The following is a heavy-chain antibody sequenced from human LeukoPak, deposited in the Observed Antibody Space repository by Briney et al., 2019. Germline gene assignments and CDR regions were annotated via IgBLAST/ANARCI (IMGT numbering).Heavy chain of an antibody. CDR2: IRHSGST. CDR3: VKGGGNVRRYFEY. J-gene: IGHJ4*02. Sequence: SETLSLTCAVSGVSISSNNWWNWVRQPPGKGLEWIGDIRHSGSTNYNPSLKSRVTISVDKSKNQFSLRLNSVTAADTAVYYCVKGGGNVRRYFEYWGQGTLVTVSS. V-gene: IGHV4-4*02. D-gene: IGHD4-23*01. CDR1: GVSISSNNW.